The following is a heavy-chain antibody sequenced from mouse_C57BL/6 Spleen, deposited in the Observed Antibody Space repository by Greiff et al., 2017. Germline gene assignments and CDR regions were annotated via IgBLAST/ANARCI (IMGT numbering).Heavy chain of an antibody. J-gene: IGHJ1*03. V-gene: IGHV1-59*01. CDR3: ARGLVLPPWDFDV. Sequence: QVQLQQPGAELVRPGTSVKLSCKASGYTFTSYWMPWVKQRPGQGLEWIGVIYPSDSCTNYNQKFKGKATLPVDTSSSTAYMQLSSLTSEDSAVYYCARGLVLPPWDFDVWGTGTTVTVSS. CDR2: IYPSDSCT. CDR1: GYTFTSYW. D-gene: IGHD2-10*01.